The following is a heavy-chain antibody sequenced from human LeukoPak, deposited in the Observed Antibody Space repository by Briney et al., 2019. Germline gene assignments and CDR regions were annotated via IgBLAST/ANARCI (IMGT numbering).Heavy chain of an antibody. CDR2: IYSGGST. Sequence: GGSPRLSCAASGFTVSSNYMSWVRPARGQGLDWVSVIYSGGSTYYANSVKGRFTISRDNSKNTLYLQMNSLRAEDTAVYYCARGKNGYGEIIDYWGQGTLVTVSS. V-gene: IGHV3-53*01. CDR1: GFTVSSNY. D-gene: IGHD4-17*01. CDR3: ARGKNGYGEIIDY. J-gene: IGHJ4*02.